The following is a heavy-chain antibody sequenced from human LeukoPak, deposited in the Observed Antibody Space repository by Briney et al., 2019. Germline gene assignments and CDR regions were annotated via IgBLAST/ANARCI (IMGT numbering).Heavy chain of an antibody. J-gene: IGHJ5*02. Sequence: GESLKISCMGSRNSFTSYWVAWVRQMPGKGLEWMGIVYPGDSDTRYSPSFQGQVTISADMSVSTAYLQWSSLKASDTAMYYCASLTVSSSGGGYLPSWGQGTLVTVSS. CDR1: RNSFTSYW. V-gene: IGHV5-51*01. D-gene: IGHD2-21*02. CDR2: VYPGDSDT. CDR3: ASLTVSSSGGGYLPS.